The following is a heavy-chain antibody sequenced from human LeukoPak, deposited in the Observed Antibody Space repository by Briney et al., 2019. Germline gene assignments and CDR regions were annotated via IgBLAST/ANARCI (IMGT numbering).Heavy chain of an antibody. J-gene: IGHJ4*02. CDR1: GFTFSSYA. V-gene: IGHV3-23*01. CDR3: AKSGPYSKVRGVIIRTAEGYFDY. CDR2: ISGSGGST. Sequence: GGSLRLSCAASGFTFSSYAMSWVRQAPGTGLEWVSAISGSGGSTYYADSVKGRFTISRDNSKNTLYLQMNSLRAEDTAVYYCAKSGPYSKVRGVIIRTAEGYFDYWGQGTLVTVSS. D-gene: IGHD3-10*01.